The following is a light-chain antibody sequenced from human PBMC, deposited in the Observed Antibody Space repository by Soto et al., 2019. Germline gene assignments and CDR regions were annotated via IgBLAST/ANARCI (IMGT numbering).Light chain of an antibody. CDR2: GAS. J-gene: IGKJ1*01. CDR1: QSVSNNY. CDR3: QQYGNSPQT. V-gene: IGKV3-20*01. Sequence: EIVLTQSPGPLSLSPGERATLSCRASQSVSNNYLAWYQQKPGQAPRLLIYGASNRATGIPDRFSGSGSGTDFTLTISRLEPEDFAVYYCQQYGNSPQTFGQGTKGDIK.